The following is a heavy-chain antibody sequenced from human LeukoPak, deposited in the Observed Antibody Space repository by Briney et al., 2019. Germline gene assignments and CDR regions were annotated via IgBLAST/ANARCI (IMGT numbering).Heavy chain of an antibody. CDR2: FKPSNGDT. CDR1: GYTFTGYF. D-gene: IGHD5-18*01. J-gene: IGHJ3*02. CDR3: ARGLQLHDAFDI. Sequence: GASVKVSCKASGYTFTGYFMHWVRQAPGQGLEWMGWFKPSNGDTNYAQKFQGRVTMTRDTSINTAYMELTRLTSDDTAVYYCARGLQLHDAFDIWGQGTMVTVSS. V-gene: IGHV1-2*02.